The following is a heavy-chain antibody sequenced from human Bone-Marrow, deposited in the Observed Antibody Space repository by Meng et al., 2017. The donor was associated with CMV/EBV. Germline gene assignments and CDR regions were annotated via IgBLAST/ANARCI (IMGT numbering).Heavy chain of an antibody. Sequence: SDTLSLTCTVSGASISTSSDYWGWIRQPPGKGLEWVATIYYTGNTYYNSSLKSRVTISLDTSKNQFSLKLSSVTAADTAVYYCARENSENWFDPWGQGTLVTVSS. CDR3: ARENSENWFDP. CDR2: IYYTGNT. CDR1: GASISTSSDY. D-gene: IGHD4-23*01. J-gene: IGHJ5*02. V-gene: IGHV4-39*07.